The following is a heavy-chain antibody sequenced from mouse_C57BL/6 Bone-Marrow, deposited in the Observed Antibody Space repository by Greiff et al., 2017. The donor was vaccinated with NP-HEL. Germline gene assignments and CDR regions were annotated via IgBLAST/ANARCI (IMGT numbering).Heavy chain of an antibody. D-gene: IGHD2-4*01. CDR1: GYTFTDYY. CDR2: INPNNGGT. CDR3: ARTEGYYDYGEGYFDV. V-gene: IGHV1-26*01. Sequence: EVQLQQSGPELVKPGASVKISCKASGYTFTDYYMNWVKQSHGKSLEWIGDINPNNGGTSYNQKFKGKATLTVDKSSSTAYMELRSLTSEDSAVYYCARTEGYYDYGEGYFDVWGTGTTVTVSS. J-gene: IGHJ1*03.